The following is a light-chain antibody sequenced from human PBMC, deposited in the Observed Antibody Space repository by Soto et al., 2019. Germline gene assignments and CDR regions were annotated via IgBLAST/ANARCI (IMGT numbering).Light chain of an antibody. CDR3: QSYDTGLSGPVV. CDR1: GSNIGAGFD. J-gene: IGLJ2*01. CDR2: GNT. V-gene: IGLV1-40*01. Sequence: QSVLTQPPSLSGAPGQNIIISCTGGGSNIGAGFDVHWYQQLPGTAPKLLIYGNTNRPSGVPHRFSGSKSGTSASLVITGRQADDEADYYCQSYDTGLSGPVVFGGGTKLTVL.